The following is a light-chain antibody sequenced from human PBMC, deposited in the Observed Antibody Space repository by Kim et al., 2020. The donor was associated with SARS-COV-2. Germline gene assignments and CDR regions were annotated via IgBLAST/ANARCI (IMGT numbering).Light chain of an antibody. V-gene: IGLV1-51*01. CDR1: DSNIGNNY. CDR2: DYN. J-gene: IGLJ2*01. CDR3: GTWDSGLSAWL. Sequence: GQRVTISCSGSDSNIGNNYVSWYQQFPGTAPKLLIYDYNQRPTGIPDRFSGSKSGSSATLDITALQPGDEADYYCGTWDSGLSAWLFGGGTQLTVL.